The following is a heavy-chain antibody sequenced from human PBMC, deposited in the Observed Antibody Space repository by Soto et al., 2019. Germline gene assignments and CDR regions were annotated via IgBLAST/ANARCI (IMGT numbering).Heavy chain of an antibody. CDR1: GGTFSSYA. CDR3: ARDRGAGTTRNYYYGMDV. V-gene: IGHV1-69*06. Sequence: QVQLVQSGAEVKKPGSSVKVSCKASGGTFSSYAISWVRQAPGQGLEWMGGIIPIFGTANYAQKFQGRVTINADKSTSTAYMELSSLRSEDTAVYYCARDRGAGTTRNYYYGMDVWGQGTTVTVSS. CDR2: IIPIFGTA. D-gene: IGHD1-1*01. J-gene: IGHJ6*02.